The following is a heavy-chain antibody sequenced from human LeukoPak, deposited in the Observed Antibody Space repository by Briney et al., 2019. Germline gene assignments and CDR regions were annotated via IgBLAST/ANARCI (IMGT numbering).Heavy chain of an antibody. CDR3: ARVDFPDAFDI. V-gene: IGHV4-39*07. J-gene: IGHJ3*02. CDR1: GGSINSSPIY. Sequence: SETLSLTCSVSGGSINSSPIYWAWIRQPPGKGLEWVGSISHSGTTYYSPSLESRVTVSQDASENQFSLILTSLTVADTAVYYCARVDFPDAFDIWGQGTRVTVSS. CDR2: ISHSGTT.